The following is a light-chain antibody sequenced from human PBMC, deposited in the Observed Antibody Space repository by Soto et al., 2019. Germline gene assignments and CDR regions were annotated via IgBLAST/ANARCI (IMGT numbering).Light chain of an antibody. J-gene: IGKJ3*01. CDR3: QQYNNWPPFT. Sequence: EIVMTQSPATLSVSPGERATLSCRASQSVSSNLAWNQQNPGQAPRLLIYGASTRDTGIPARFSGSGSGTDFTLTISSLQSEDFAVYYCQQYNNWPPFTFGPGTKVDIK. V-gene: IGKV3-15*01. CDR1: QSVSSN. CDR2: GAS.